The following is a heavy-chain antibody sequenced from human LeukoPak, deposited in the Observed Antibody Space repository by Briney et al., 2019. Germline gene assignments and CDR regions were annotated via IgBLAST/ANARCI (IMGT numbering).Heavy chain of an antibody. Sequence: GGSLRLSCAASGFTFSSYDMTWVRQAPGKGLEWVANIKQDGSEKYYVDSVKGRFTISRDNSKNTLYLQMNSLRAEDTAVYYCARRAGAYSHPYDYWGQGTLVTVSS. J-gene: IGHJ4*02. CDR2: IKQDGSEK. CDR3: ARRAGAYSHPYDY. V-gene: IGHV3-7*03. D-gene: IGHD4/OR15-4a*01. CDR1: GFTFSSYD.